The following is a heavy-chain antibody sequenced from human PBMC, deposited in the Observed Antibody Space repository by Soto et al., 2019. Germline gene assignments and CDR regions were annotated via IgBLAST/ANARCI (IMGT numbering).Heavy chain of an antibody. CDR1: GGSISSSPYY. Sequence: QLQLQESGPGLVKPSETLSLTCTVSGGSISSSPYYWGWIRQPPGKGLEWIGTIYYSGSTHYNPSLKSRVTISADTSKNQLSLKLNSVTAADTAVYYCARGGGAWFWDNWGQGTLVTVSS. D-gene: IGHD6-19*01. CDR3: ARGGGAWFWDN. J-gene: IGHJ4*02. V-gene: IGHV4-39*01. CDR2: IYYSGST.